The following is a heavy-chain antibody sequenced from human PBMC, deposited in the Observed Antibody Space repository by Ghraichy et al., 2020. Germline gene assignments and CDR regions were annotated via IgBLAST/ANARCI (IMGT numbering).Heavy chain of an antibody. CDR3: ARDGLFGGDCWDY. J-gene: IGHJ4*02. V-gene: IGHV3-48*02. CDR2: ISSSSSTI. D-gene: IGHD2-21*02. CDR1: GFTFSSYS. Sequence: GESLNISCAASGFTFSSYSMNWVRQAPGKGLEWVSYISSSSSTIYYADSVKGRFTISRDNAKNSLYLQMNSLRDEDTAVYYCARDGLFGGDCWDYWGQGTLVTVSS.